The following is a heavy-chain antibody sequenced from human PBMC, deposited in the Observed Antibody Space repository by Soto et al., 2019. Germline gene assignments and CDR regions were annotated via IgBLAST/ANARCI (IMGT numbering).Heavy chain of an antibody. CDR2: IYYSGST. Sequence: QVQLQESGPGLVKPSQTLSLTCTVSGGSISSRGYYWSWIRQHPGKGLEWIGYIYYSGSTYYNPYFKSRVTISVDTFENPFPLKLSSVTAADTAVYYCARDSPYVFWSGYTNAFDIWGQGTMVTVSS. CDR1: GGSISSRGYY. J-gene: IGHJ3*02. V-gene: IGHV4-31*03. D-gene: IGHD3-3*01. CDR3: ARDSPYVFWSGYTNAFDI.